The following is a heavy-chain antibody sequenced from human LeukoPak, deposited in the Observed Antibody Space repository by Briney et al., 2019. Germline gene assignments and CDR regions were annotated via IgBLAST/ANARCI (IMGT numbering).Heavy chain of an antibody. J-gene: IGHJ4*02. D-gene: IGHD3-3*01. CDR2: IIPIFGTA. Sequence: ASMKVSCKASGGTFSSYAISWVRQAPGQGLEWMGGIIPIFGTANYAQKFQGRVTITADESTSTAYMELSNLRSEDTAVYYCASFLIIKPYYFDYWGQGTLVTVSS. V-gene: IGHV1-69*13. CDR3: ASFLIIKPYYFDY. CDR1: GGTFSSYA.